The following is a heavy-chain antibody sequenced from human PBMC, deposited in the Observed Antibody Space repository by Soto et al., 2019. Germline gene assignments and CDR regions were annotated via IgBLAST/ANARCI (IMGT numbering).Heavy chain of an antibody. D-gene: IGHD3-3*01. CDR1: GFSFANYG. V-gene: IGHV3-23*01. Sequence: PGGSLRLSCAASGFSFANYGMSWVRQAPGRGLEWVSAIDGSGGRTYYADSVKGRFTISRDNSKNTLHLQMNSLRAEDTAVYYCAKAPLSGSKEGFDYWGQGTLVTVSS. CDR2: IDGSGGRT. J-gene: IGHJ4*02. CDR3: AKAPLSGSKEGFDY.